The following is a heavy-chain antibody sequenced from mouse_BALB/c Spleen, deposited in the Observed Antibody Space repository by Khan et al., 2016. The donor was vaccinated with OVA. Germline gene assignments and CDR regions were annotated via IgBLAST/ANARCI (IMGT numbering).Heavy chain of an antibody. Sequence: VQLKESGPGLVAPSQSLSITCTVSGFSLTDYGVSWIRQPPGKGLEWLGLIWGAGTTYYNSVLNSRLSISKDNSKSQVFLKMNSLQTDDTAMYYCAKLLWSHYYALDYWGQGTSVTVSS. CDR1: GFSLTDYG. D-gene: IGHD1-1*02. J-gene: IGHJ4*01. V-gene: IGHV2-6-5*01. CDR3: AKLLWSHYYALDY. CDR2: IWGAGTT.